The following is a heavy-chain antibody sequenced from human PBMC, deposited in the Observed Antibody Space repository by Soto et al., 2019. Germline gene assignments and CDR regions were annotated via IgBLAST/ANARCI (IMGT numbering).Heavy chain of an antibody. CDR1: GGSISSGGYS. J-gene: IGHJ4*02. V-gene: IGHV4-30-2*01. D-gene: IGHD2-15*01. CDR3: ARGGYSFFDY. Sequence: PSETLSLTCAVSGGSISSGGYSWSWIRQPPGKGLEWIGYTYHSGSTYYNPSLKSRVTISVDRSKNQFSLKLSSVTAADTAVYYCARGGYSFFDYWGQGTLVTVSS. CDR2: TYHSGST.